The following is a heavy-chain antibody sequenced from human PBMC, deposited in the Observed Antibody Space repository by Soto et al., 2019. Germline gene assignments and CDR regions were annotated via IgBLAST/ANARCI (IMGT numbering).Heavy chain of an antibody. CDR2: ISSSGSTI. CDR1: GFTFSDYY. CDR3: ARDRLNIVATMERYYYYGMNV. J-gene: IGHJ6*02. V-gene: IGHV3-11*01. Sequence: GGSLRLSCAASGFTFSDYYMSWIRQAPGKGLEWVSYISSSGSTIYYADSVKGRFTISRDNAKNSLYLQMNSLRAEDTAVYYCARDRLNIVATMERYYYYGMNVWGQGTTVTVSS. D-gene: IGHD5-12*01.